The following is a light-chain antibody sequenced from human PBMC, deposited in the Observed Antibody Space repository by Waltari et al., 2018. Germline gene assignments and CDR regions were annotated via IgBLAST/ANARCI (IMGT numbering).Light chain of an antibody. J-gene: IGLJ2*01. Sequence: QSALTQPASVSGSPGQSITISCTGTSRDVGGYNYVPWYQQHPGKAPKLMIYVVSNRPSGVSNRFSGSKSGNTASLTISGLQAEDEADYYCSSYTSSSTLVFGGGTKLTVL. CDR2: VVS. CDR3: SSYTSSSTLV. CDR1: SRDVGGYNY. V-gene: IGLV2-14*01.